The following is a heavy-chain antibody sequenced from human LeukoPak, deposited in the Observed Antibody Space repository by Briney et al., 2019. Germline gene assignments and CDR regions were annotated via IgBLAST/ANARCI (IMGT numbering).Heavy chain of an antibody. Sequence: PGGSLRLSCAASGFTFSNAWMSWVRQAPGKGLEWVGRIKSKTDGGTTDYAAPVKGRFTISRDDSKNTLYLQMNSLKTEDTAVCYCTTDGVLYGDSLFPWGQGTLVTVSS. J-gene: IGHJ5*02. CDR3: TTDGVLYGDSLFP. CDR2: IKSKTDGGTT. V-gene: IGHV3-15*01. CDR1: GFTFSNAW. D-gene: IGHD4-17*01.